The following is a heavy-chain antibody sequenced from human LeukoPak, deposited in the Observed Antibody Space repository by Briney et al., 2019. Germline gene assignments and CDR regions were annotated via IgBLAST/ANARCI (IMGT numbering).Heavy chain of an antibody. J-gene: IGHJ4*02. D-gene: IGHD3-3*01. CDR3: ALVSISLFGVVTAHFDS. Sequence: SETLSLTRGVSGGSFSGSYWGWIRQPPGKGLEWIGEINLSGSTNYNSSLTSRVTVSLDTSKNQFSLNLRSVTTADTAVYYCALVSISLFGVVTAHFDSWGQGTLVAVSS. CDR1: GGSFSGSY. CDR2: INLSGST. V-gene: IGHV4-34*01.